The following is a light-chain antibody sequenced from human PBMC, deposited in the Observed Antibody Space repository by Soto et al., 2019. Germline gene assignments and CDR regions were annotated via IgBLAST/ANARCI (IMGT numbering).Light chain of an antibody. CDR3: QQYDILPIT. CDR2: DAS. Sequence: DIQMTQSASSLSAAVGDRVTITCQTSQVITEYLNWYQQKPGKAPNLLIYDASNLEIGVPSRFSGSGSGTHFTFTISSLQTEDIGTYYCQQYDILPITFGRGTRLEIK. CDR1: QVITEY. V-gene: IGKV1-33*01. J-gene: IGKJ5*01.